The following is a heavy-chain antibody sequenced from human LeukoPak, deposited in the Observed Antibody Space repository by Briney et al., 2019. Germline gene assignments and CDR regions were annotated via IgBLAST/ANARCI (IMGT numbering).Heavy chain of an antibody. CDR1: GFTVSSNY. CDR3: ARPHYYDTSGHLADYMDV. D-gene: IGHD3-22*01. V-gene: IGHV3-53*01. J-gene: IGHJ6*03. CDR2: IYSGGST. Sequence: GGSLRLSCAASGFTVSSNYMSWVRQAPGKGLEWVSVIYSGGSTYYADSVKGRFTISRDNSKNTLYLQMNSLRVEDTAVYYCARPHYYDTSGHLADYMDVWGKGTTVTVSS.